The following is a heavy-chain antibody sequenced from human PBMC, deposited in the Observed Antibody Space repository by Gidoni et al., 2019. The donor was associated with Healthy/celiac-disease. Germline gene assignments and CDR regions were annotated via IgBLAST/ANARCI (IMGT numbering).Heavy chain of an antibody. CDR3: TSRNDYYYYGMDV. CDR1: GFTSSGSA. J-gene: IGHJ6*02. V-gene: IGHV3-73*01. Sequence: EVQLVESGGGLVQPGGSLKLSCAASGFTSSGSAMHWVRQASGKGLEWVGRIRSKANSYATAYAASVKGRFTISRDDSKNTAYLQMNSLKTEDTAVYYCTSRNDYYYYGMDVWGQGTTVTVSS. CDR2: IRSKANSYAT.